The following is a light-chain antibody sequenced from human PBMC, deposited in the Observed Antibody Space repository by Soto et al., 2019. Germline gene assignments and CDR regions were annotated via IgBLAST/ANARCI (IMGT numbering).Light chain of an antibody. CDR2: WAS. V-gene: IGKV4-1*01. Sequence: DIVMTQSPDSLAVSLGERATINCKSSQSILYPSNNKNYLAWYQHKLGQPPKLLIYWASTRESGVPDRFSGSGSGTDFTLTISSLQAEDVAVYYCQQYYGTPPYTYGQGTKLEIK. J-gene: IGKJ2*01. CDR1: QSILYPSNNKNY. CDR3: QQYYGTPPYT.